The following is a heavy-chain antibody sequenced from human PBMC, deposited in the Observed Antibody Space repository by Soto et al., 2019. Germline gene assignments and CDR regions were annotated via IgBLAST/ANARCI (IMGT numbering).Heavy chain of an antibody. CDR3: ARSIVGAPLYYYYYMDV. V-gene: IGHV5-51*01. CDR1: GYSFTSYW. J-gene: IGHJ6*03. D-gene: IGHD1-26*01. CDR2: IYPGDSDT. Sequence: GGSLRLSCKGSGYSFTSYWIGWVRQMPGKGLEWMGIIYPGDSDTRYSPSFQGQITISADKSISTAYLQWSSLKASDTAMYYCARSIVGAPLYYYYYMDVWGKGTTVTVSS.